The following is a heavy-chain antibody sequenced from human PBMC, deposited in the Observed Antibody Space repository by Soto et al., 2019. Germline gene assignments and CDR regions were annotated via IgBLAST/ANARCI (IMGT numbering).Heavy chain of an antibody. CDR3: ARARSPSLLRVGISPFDI. CDR2: TYYRSKWYN. D-gene: IGHD6-6*01. J-gene: IGHJ3*02. V-gene: IGHV6-1*01. Sequence: SQTLSLTCAISGDSVSSNSAAWNWIRQSPSRGLEWLGRTYYRSKWYNDYAVSVKSRITSNPDTSKNQFSLQLNAVTPEDTAVYYCARARSPSLLRVGISPFDIWGQGTMVTVSS. CDR1: GDSVSSNSAA.